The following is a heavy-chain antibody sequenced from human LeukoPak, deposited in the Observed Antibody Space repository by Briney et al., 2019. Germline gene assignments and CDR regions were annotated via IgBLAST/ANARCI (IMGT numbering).Heavy chain of an antibody. J-gene: IGHJ5*02. V-gene: IGHV4-59*01. Sequence: SETLSLTCTVSGDSISIYYWSWIRQPPGKGLEWIGYIYYTGSTTYSPSLKSRLTISIDTSKNQFSLNLISLTAADTAVYYCARGRGDSRGTSFDPWGQGTLVTVSS. CDR2: IYYTGST. D-gene: IGHD3-22*01. CDR3: ARGRGDSRGTSFDP. CDR1: GDSISIYY.